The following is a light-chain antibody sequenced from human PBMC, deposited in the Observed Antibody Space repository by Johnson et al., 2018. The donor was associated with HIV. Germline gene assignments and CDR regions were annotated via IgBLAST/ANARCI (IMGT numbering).Light chain of an antibody. CDR2: ENN. V-gene: IGLV1-51*02. CDR3: GTWDSSLIASYV. Sequence: QSVLTQPPSVSAAPGQKVTISCSGNSSNIGNNYVSWYQQLPGTAPKLLIYENNKRPSGIPDRFSGSKSGTSATLDITGLQTGDGADYYCGTWDSSLIASYVFGTGTKVNVL. J-gene: IGLJ1*01. CDR1: SSNIGNNY.